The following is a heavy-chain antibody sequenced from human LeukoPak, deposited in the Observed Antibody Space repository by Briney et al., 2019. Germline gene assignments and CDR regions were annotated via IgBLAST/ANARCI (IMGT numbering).Heavy chain of an antibody. Sequence: GGSLRLSCAAAGFTFSSYAMSWVRQAPGKGREWVSAISGSGDSTYYVDSVKGRFTISRDNSKNTLYLKMNSLRAEDTAVYYCAARFRDGLDIWGQGTMVTVSP. CDR2: ISGSGDST. CDR1: GFTFSSYA. J-gene: IGHJ3*02. V-gene: IGHV3-23*01. CDR3: AARFRDGLDI.